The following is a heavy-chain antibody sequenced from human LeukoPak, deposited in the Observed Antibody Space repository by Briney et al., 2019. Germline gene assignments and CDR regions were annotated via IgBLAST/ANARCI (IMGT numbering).Heavy chain of an antibody. Sequence: SETLSLTGTVSGGSISSYYWSWIRQPPGKGLEWIGYIYYSGSTNYNPSLKSRVTISVDTSKNQFSLKLSSVTAADTAVYYCARADILPYPYYWGQGTLVTVSS. CDR1: GGSISSYY. V-gene: IGHV4-59*01. D-gene: IGHD3-9*01. J-gene: IGHJ4*02. CDR3: ARADILPYPYY. CDR2: IYYSGST.